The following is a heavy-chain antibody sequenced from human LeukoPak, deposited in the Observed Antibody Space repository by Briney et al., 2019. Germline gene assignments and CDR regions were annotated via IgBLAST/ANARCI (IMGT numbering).Heavy chain of an antibody. D-gene: IGHD3-22*01. Sequence: ASVKVSCKASGYTFTGYYMHWVRQAPGQGLEWMGWINPNSGGTNYAQKFQGRVTMTRDTSISTAYMELSRLRSDDTAVYYCARDLSAFYYDSSGFVDYWGQGTLVTVSS. V-gene: IGHV1-2*02. CDR3: ARDLSAFYYDSSGFVDY. J-gene: IGHJ4*02. CDR2: INPNSGGT. CDR1: GYTFTGYY.